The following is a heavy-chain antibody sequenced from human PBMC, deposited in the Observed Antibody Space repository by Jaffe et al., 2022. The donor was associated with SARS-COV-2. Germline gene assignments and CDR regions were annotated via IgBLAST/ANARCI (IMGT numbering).Heavy chain of an antibody. CDR3: AKVHSGYDIFPQYFDY. CDR2: ISGSGGST. V-gene: IGHV3-23*01. J-gene: IGHJ4*02. Sequence: EVQLLESGGGLVQPGGSLRLSCAASGFTFSSYAMSWVRQAPGKGLEWVSAISGSGGSTYYADSVKGRFTISRDNSKNTLYLQMNSLRAEDTAVYYCAKVHSGYDIFPQYFDYWGQGTLVTVSS. CDR1: GFTFSSYA. D-gene: IGHD5-12*01.